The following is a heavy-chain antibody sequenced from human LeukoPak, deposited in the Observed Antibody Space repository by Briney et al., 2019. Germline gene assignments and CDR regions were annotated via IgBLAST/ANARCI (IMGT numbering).Heavy chain of an antibody. D-gene: IGHD3-10*01. Sequence: PGGSLRLSCAASGFTFSSYGMHWVRQAPGKGLEWVAVISYDGSNKYYADSVKGRFTISRDNSKNTLYLQMNSLRAEDTAVYYCAKDGAELLWFGEGDYYGMDVWGQGTTVTVSS. CDR2: ISYDGSNK. CDR1: GFTFSSYG. J-gene: IGHJ6*02. V-gene: IGHV3-30*18. CDR3: AKDGAELLWFGEGDYYGMDV.